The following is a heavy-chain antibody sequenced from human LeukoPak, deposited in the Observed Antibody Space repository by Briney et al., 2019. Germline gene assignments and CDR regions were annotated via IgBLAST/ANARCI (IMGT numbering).Heavy chain of an antibody. CDR2: IYHSAST. CDR1: GDSLTSTHW. V-gene: IGHV4-4*02. J-gene: IGHJ4*02. CDR3: ASKMVRGAYFNY. Sequence: SWTLSLTCAVSGDSLTSTHWWSWVRQPPGKGLEWIGEIYHSASTNYSPSLKSRLTISVDKSKNQFSLKLSSVTVADTAVYFCASKMVRGAYFNYWGQGTLVTVSS. D-gene: IGHD3-10*01.